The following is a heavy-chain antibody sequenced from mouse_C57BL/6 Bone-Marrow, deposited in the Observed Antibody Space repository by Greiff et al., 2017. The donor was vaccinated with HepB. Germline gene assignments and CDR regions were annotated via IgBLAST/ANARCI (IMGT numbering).Heavy chain of an antibody. CDR3: ARGGPYAMDY. J-gene: IGHJ4*01. CDR1: GYTFTSYW. Sequence: QVQLQQPGAELVRPGSSVKLSCKASGYTFTSYWMHWVKQRPIQGLEWIGNIDPSDSETHYNQKFKDKATLTVDKSSSTAYMQLSSLTSEDSAVYYCARGGPYAMDYWGQGNSVTASS. CDR2: IDPSDSET. V-gene: IGHV1-52*01.